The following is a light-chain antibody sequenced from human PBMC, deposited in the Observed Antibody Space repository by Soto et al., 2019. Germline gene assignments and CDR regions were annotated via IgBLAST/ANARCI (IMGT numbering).Light chain of an antibody. J-gene: IGLJ2*01. CDR1: MRDVGAYNL. Sequence: QSALTQPASVSGSAGQSITISCSGTMRDVGAYNLVSWYQQHPGTAPKLLIYDNNKRPSGIPDRFSGSKSGTSATLGITGLQTGDEADYYCGTWDSSLSAGVFGGGTQLTVL. CDR3: GTWDSSLSAGV. CDR2: DNN. V-gene: IGLV1-51*01.